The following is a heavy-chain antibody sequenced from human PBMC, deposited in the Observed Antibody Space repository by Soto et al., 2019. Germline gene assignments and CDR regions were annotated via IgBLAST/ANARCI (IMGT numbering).Heavy chain of an antibody. CDR3: ARASNDYFNYYYGMDV. J-gene: IGHJ6*02. CDR2: INAGNGNT. D-gene: IGHD4-17*01. CDR1: GYTFTSYA. V-gene: IGHV1-3*01. Sequence: VSVKVSCKASGYTFTSYARRWVRQAPGQRLEWKGWINAGNGNTKYSQKFQGRVTITRDTYACTAYMELSSLRSEDTALFYCARASNDYFNYYYGMDVWGQGTTVTVSS.